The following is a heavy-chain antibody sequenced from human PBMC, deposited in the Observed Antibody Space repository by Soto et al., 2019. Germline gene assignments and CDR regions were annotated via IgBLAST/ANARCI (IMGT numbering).Heavy chain of an antibody. CDR1: GFPFSSTD. CDR2: IDGSGGTT. V-gene: IGHV3-23*01. J-gene: IGHJ5*02. D-gene: IGHD3-10*01. Sequence: GGSLRLSCAASGFPFSSTDMTWVRQAPGKGLDWVSTIDGSGGTTYYADSVKRRFTISRDNSMNTVYLQMNSLRADDTALYYCAKNSGWFNTWGQGALVTVSS. CDR3: AKNSGWFNT.